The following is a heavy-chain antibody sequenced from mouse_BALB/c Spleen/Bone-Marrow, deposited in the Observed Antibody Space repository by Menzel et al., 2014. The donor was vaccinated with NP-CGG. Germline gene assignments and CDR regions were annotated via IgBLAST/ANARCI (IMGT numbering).Heavy chain of an antibody. Sequence: DVQLQESGGGLVQPGGSMKLSCVASGFTFSNYWMNWVRQSPEKGLEWVAEIRLKSNNYATHYAESVKGRFTISRDDSKSSVYLQMNNLRAEDTGIYYCTRDYDDAMDYWGQGTSVTVSS. J-gene: IGHJ4*01. V-gene: IGHV6-6*02. CDR1: GFTFSNYW. D-gene: IGHD2-4*01. CDR3: TRDYDDAMDY. CDR2: IRLKSNNYAT.